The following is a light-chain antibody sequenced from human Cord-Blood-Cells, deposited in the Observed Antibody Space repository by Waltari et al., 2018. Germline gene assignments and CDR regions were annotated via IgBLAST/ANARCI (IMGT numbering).Light chain of an antibody. CDR3: SSYTSSSWV. CDR2: DVS. Sequence: QSALPQPASVSGSPGQSTTLSCPGTSRDDGGYNYVSWYQPHPGKAPKPMIYDVSNRPSGFSNCFSGSKSGNAASRTISGLQAEDEADYYCSSYTSSSWVFGGGTKLTVL. CDR1: SRDDGGYNY. J-gene: IGLJ3*02. V-gene: IGLV2-14*01.